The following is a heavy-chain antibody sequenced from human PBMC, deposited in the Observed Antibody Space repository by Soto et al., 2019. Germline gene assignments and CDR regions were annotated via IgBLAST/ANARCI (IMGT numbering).Heavy chain of an antibody. CDR3: AKDFTNPVARLMDY. D-gene: IGHD6-19*01. Sequence: SETLSLTCTVSGGSISSYYLSWIRQPAGKGLEWIGRIYTSGSTNYNPSLKSRVTMSVDTSKNQFSLKLSSVTAADTAVYYCAKDFTNPVARLMDYWGQGTLVTVSS. CDR1: GGSISSYY. V-gene: IGHV4-4*07. CDR2: IYTSGST. J-gene: IGHJ4*02.